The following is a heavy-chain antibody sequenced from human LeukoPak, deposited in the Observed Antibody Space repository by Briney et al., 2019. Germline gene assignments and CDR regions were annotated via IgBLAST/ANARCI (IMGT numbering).Heavy chain of an antibody. CDR1: RFTFSTYS. CDR2: ISSSGTYI. J-gene: IGHJ2*01. Sequence: KPGGSLRLSCAASRFTFSTYSMNWVRQSRGKGLEWVSSISSSGTYIYSTDSVKGRFTISRDNAKNSLYLQMNSLRAEDTAVYYCARALTVAGTEWYFDLWGRGTLVTVSS. D-gene: IGHD6-19*01. CDR3: ARALTVAGTEWYFDL. V-gene: IGHV3-21*01.